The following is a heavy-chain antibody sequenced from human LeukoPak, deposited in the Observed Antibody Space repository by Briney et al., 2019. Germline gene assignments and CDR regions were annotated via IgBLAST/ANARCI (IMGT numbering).Heavy chain of an antibody. CDR3: ARRADSSGPRVNWFDP. CDR2: IYYSGST. V-gene: IGHV4-30-4*01. CDR1: GGSISSGDYS. D-gene: IGHD3-22*01. J-gene: IGHJ5*02. Sequence: SETLSLTCTVSGGSISSGDYSWSWIRQPPGKGLEWIGYIYYSGSTYYNPSLKSRVTISVDTSKNQFSLKLSSVTAADTAVYYCARRADSSGPRVNWFDPWGQGTLVTVSS.